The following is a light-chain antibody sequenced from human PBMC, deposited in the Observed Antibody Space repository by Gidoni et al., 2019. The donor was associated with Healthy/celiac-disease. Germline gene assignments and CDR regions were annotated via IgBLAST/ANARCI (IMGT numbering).Light chain of an antibody. CDR3: QQYNSYFRT. V-gene: IGKV1-5*03. J-gene: IGKJ1*01. CDR1: QSISSW. Sequence: DLQMTQSPSTLYASVGDRVTITFRASQSISSWLAWYQQKPRKARKLLIYTASSVASGVPSRFSGSGSGTEFTLTISSLSPDDSATYYCQQYNSYFRTFGQGTKVEIK. CDR2: TAS.